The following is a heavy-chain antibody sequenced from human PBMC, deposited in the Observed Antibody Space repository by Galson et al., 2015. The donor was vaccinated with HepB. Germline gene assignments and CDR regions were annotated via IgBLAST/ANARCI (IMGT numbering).Heavy chain of an antibody. Sequence: CAISGDSVSSNSAAWNWIRQSPSRGLEWPGRTYYRSKWSNDYAISVRSRMIINSDTSKNQFSLQLNSVTPEDTAVYYCARGAVYDFDTWGQGTMVTVSS. J-gene: IGHJ3*02. V-gene: IGHV6-1*01. CDR3: ARGAVYDFDT. CDR1: GDSVSSNSAA. D-gene: IGHD6-19*01. CDR2: TYYRSKWSN.